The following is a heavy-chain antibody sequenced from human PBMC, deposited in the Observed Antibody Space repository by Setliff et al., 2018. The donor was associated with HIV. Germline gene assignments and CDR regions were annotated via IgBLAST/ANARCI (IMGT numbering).Heavy chain of an antibody. CDR3: ARGNYYASGLDY. CDR1: GGSISSYY. V-gene: IGHV4-59*01. CDR2: IYPIGSPDFPSGNT. Sequence: PSETLSLTCTVSGGSISSYYWSWIRQPPGKGLEWIGYIYPIGSPDFPSGNTVYNPSLKSRVTMSIDASKNQFSLNLRSVTAADTATYYCARGNYYASGLDYWGQGTLVTVSS. D-gene: IGHD3-10*01. J-gene: IGHJ4*02.